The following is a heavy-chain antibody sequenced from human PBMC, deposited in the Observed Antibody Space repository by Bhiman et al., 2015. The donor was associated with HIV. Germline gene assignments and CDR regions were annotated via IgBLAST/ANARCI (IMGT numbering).Heavy chain of an antibody. Sequence: EVQLVESGGGLVQPGGSLRLSCAASGFTVSSNYMNWVRQAPGKGLEWVSVIYSGGSTYYADSVKGRFTISRDNSKNTLYLQMNSLRAEDTAVYYCASPVAVADVSEAFVWGQGTMVTVSS. J-gene: IGHJ3*01. CDR2: IYSGGST. CDR3: ASPVAVADVSEAFV. V-gene: IGHV3-66*01. D-gene: IGHD6-19*01. CDR1: GFTVSSNY.